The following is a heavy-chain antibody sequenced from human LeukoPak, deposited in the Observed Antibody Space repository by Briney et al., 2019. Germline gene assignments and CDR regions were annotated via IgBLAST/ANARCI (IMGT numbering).Heavy chain of an antibody. V-gene: IGHV1-8*01. CDR1: GYTFTSYD. J-gene: IGHJ4*02. D-gene: IGHD2-15*01. CDR2: MNPNSGNT. CDR3: ARAVQCSGGSCYSGLIADFGTHHPADY. Sequence: ASVKVSCKASGYTFTSYDINWVRQATGQGLEWMGWMNPNSGNTVYAQKFQGRVTMTRNTSISTAYMEVSSLRSEDTAVYYCARAVQCSGGSCYSGLIADFGTHHPADYWGQGTLVTVSS.